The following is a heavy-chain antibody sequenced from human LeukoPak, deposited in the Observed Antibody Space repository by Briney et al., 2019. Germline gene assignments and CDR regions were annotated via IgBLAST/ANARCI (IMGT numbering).Heavy chain of an antibody. CDR3: ARGTYYYGSGSHNWFDP. CDR2: IYYSGST. D-gene: IGHD3-10*01. J-gene: IGHJ5*02. CDR1: GGSISSYY. V-gene: IGHV4-59*08. Sequence: SETLSLTCTVSGGSISSYYWSWIRQPPGKRLEWIGYIYYSGSTNYNPSLKSRVTISVDTSKNQFSLKLSSVTAADTAVYYCARGTYYYGSGSHNWFDPWGQGTLVTVSS.